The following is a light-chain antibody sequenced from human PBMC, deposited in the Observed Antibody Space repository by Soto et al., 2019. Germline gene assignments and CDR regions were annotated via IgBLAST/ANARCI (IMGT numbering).Light chain of an antibody. J-gene: IGKJ1*01. CDR1: QSVGSRY. CDR2: GAS. Sequence: EVVLTQSPGTLSLSPGEGATLSCRASQSVGSRYLAWYQQKPGQAPRLLIYGASSRATGIPDRFSGSGSGTDFTLTISSLEPEDFAVYYCQQYGSSPRTFGQGTKVEIK. V-gene: IGKV3-20*01. CDR3: QQYGSSPRT.